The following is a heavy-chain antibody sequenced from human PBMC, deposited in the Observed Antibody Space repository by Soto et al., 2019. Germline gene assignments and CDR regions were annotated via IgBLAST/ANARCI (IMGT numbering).Heavy chain of an antibody. CDR3: ARGTTGTTSMEV. J-gene: IGHJ6*03. CDR2: INHSGST. CDR1: GGSFSGYY. V-gene: IGHV4-34*01. Sequence: SETLSLTCAVYGGSFSGYYWSWIRQPPGKGLEWIGEINHSGSTNYNPSLKSRVTISVDTSKNQFSLKLSSVTAADTAVYYCARGTTGTTSMEVWGKGTTVTVSS. D-gene: IGHD1-1*01.